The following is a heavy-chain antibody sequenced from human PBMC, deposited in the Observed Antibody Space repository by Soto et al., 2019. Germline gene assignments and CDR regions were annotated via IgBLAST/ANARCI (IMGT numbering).Heavy chain of an antibody. CDR1: GFTFSSYG. J-gene: IGHJ6*02. D-gene: IGHD3-9*01. CDR3: ARDPSSVLRYFDWLEIYGMDV. V-gene: IGHV3-33*01. Sequence: PGGSLRVACAASGFTFSSYGMHWVRQAPGKGLEWVAVIWYDGSNKYYADSVKGRFTISRDNSKNTLYLQMNSLRAEDTAVYYCARDPSSVLRYFDWLEIYGMDVWGQGTTVTVSS. CDR2: IWYDGSNK.